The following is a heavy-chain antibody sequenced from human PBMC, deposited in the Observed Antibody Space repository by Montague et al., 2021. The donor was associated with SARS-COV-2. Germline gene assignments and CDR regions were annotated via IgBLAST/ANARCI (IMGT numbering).Heavy chain of an antibody. CDR1: GGSISSSSYY. J-gene: IGHJ4*02. Sequence: SETLSLTCTVSGGSISSSSYYWGRLRPPPGKGWVWNGCIYKSASSYHNLSLRIRVAISVDTSKNQFSLKLSSVTAADTAVYYCARDLNEYSCPGAFDYWGQGTLVTVSS. CDR2: IYKSASS. D-gene: IGHD6-6*01. V-gene: IGHV4-39*07. CDR3: ARDLNEYSCPGAFDY.